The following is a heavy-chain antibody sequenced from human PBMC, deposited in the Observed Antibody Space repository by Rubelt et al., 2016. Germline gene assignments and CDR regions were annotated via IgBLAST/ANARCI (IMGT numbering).Heavy chain of an antibody. CDR1: GFTFSGYA. CDR3: TRGPGSGGGFYFDY. Sequence: GGSGGGLVQPGRSLRLSCSASGFTFSGYALSWVRQVPGKGLQWVGFIRSTPYGGTTEFAASVKGRFTISRDDSKNIAYLQMNSLTTEDTAVYYCTRGPGSGGGFYFDYWGRGALVTVSS. V-gene: IGHV3-49*04. CDR2: IRSTPYGGTT. D-gene: IGHD3-16*01. J-gene: IGHJ4*02.